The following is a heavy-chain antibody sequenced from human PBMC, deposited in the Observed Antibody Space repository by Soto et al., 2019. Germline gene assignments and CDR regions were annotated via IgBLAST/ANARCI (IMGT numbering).Heavy chain of an antibody. Sequence: QVQLQEWGPGLVKPSQTLSLTCTVSGGSMNSGGYCWSWIRQHPGEGLEWIGCISYGGTTSYNPSLESRFIISVDTSKHQFAQKLTSVSAADAAVYYCSRGILVWGQGTLITVSS. CDR1: GGSMNSGGYC. CDR2: ISYGGTT. J-gene: IGHJ4*02. D-gene: IGHD2-15*01. V-gene: IGHV4-31*03. CDR3: SRGILV.